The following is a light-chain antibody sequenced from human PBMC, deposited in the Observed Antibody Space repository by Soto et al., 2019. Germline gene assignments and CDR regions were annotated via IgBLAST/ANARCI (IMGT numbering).Light chain of an antibody. J-gene: IGKJ1*01. CDR2: AAS. CDR3: QQYDSYPRT. V-gene: IGKV1-8*01. Sequence: AIRMTQSPSSFSASTGDRVTITCRASQGIRSYLAWYQQKPGKAPKLLIYAASTLQSGVPSRFSGSGSGTDVTLTISCLQSEDFATYYCQQYDSYPRTFGQGTKVEIK. CDR1: QGIRSY.